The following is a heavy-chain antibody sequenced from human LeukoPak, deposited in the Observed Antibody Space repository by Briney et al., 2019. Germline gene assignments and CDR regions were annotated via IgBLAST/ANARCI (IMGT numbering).Heavy chain of an antibody. CDR2: IYYSGST. J-gene: IGHJ5*02. D-gene: IGHD3-10*01. Sequence: SETLSLTCTVSGGSISSSSYYWGWIRQPPGKGLEWIGSIYYSGSTYYNPSLKSRVTISVGTSKNQFSLKLSSVTAADTAVYYCARHLKPHSYYGSGSYYLWGQGTLVTVSS. CDR1: GGSISSSSYY. V-gene: IGHV4-39*01. CDR3: ARHLKPHSYYGSGSYYL.